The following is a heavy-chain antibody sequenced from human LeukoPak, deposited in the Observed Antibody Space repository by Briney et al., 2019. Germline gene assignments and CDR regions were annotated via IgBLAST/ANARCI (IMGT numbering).Heavy chain of an antibody. V-gene: IGHV4-61*05. CDR3: ASRAYSSGFDDIDY. Sequence: SETLSLTCTVPGGYISSSSYYRGWIRQPPGKGMELIGFIYYSGCTSYNPSLKSRVTISVDTSKSQFSLKLSSVIAADTAVYYCASRAYSSGFDDIDYWGQGTLVTVSS. D-gene: IGHD6-19*01. CDR2: IYYSGCT. CDR1: GGYISSSSYY. J-gene: IGHJ4*02.